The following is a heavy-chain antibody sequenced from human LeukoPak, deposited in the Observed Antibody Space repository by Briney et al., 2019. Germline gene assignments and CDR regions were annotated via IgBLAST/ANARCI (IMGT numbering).Heavy chain of an antibody. V-gene: IGHV4-38-2*02. CDR2: IYHSGST. CDR3: ARTLGDYGSGSYYY. CDR1: GYSISSGYY. J-gene: IGHJ4*02. Sequence: PSETLSLTCTVSGYSISSGYYWGWIRQPPGKGLEWIGSIYHSGSTYYNPSLKSRVTISVDTSKNQFSLKLSSVTAADTAVYYCARTLGDYGSGSYYYWGQGNLVTVSS. D-gene: IGHD3-10*01.